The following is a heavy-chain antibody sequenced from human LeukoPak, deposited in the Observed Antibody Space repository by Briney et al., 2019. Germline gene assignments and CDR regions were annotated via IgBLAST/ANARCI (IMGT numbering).Heavy chain of an antibody. CDR3: VRGNSPPDAFHF. V-gene: IGHV3-43D*04. D-gene: IGHD5-18*01. Sequence: PGGSLRLSCAASGFTFDDYGMHWVRQAPGKGLEWVSFISWDGGVTYFADSVRGRFTISRDNTKNSLFLQMNSLRAGDTAFYFCVRGNSPPDAFHFWGQGTTVTVSS. CDR2: ISWDGGVT. J-gene: IGHJ3*01. CDR1: GFTFDDYG.